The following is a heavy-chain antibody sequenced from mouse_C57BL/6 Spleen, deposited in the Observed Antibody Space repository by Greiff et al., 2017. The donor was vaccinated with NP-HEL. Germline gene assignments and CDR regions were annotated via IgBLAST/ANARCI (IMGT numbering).Heavy chain of an antibody. CDR1: GFTFSSYA. J-gene: IGHJ2*01. V-gene: IGHV5-9-1*02. CDR2: ISSGGDYI. Sequence: EVQLVESGAGLVKPGGSLKLSCAASGFTFSSYAMSWVRQTPEKRLEWVAYISSGGDYIYYADTVKGRFTISRDNARNTLYLQMSSLKSEDTAMYYCTRGELGPGGFDYWGQGTTLTVSS. CDR3: TRGELGPGGFDY. D-gene: IGHD4-1*01.